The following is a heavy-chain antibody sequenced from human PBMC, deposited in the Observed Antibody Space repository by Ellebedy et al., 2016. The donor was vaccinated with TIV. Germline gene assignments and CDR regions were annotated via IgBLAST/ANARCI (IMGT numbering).Heavy chain of an antibody. J-gene: IGHJ4*02. Sequence: HTGGSLRLSCAVTGFTFSSYWMHWVRQPPGKGLVWVSRINSDGSNTNYADSVKGRFTISRDNAKNTLYLQMNSLGVEDTAVYYCARGWTPDYWGQGTLVTVSS. CDR2: INSDGSNT. CDR1: GFTFSSYW. CDR3: ARGWTPDY. V-gene: IGHV3-74*01. D-gene: IGHD2-15*01.